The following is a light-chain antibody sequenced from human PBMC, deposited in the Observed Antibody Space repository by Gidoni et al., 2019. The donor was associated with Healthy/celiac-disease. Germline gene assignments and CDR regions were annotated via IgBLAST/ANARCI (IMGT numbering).Light chain of an antibody. J-gene: IGLJ2*01. CDR1: KLGYKY. Sequence: SYELTQPPSVSVSPGQTASITCSGDKLGYKYACWYQQKPGQSPVLVIYQDSKRPSGIPERFSGSNSGNTATLTISGTQAMDEADYYCQAWDSSTPRVFGGGTKLTVL. CDR2: QDS. CDR3: QAWDSSTPRV. V-gene: IGLV3-1*01.